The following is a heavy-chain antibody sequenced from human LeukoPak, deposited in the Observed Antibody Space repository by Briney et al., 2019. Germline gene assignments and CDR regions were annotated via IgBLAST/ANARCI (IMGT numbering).Heavy chain of an antibody. J-gene: IGHJ4*02. V-gene: IGHV1-2*04. Sequence: EASVKVSCKASGYTFTGYYMHWVRQAPGQGLEWMGWINPNSGGTNYAQKFQGWVTMTRDTSISTAYMELSRLRSDDTAVYYCARDGVDTAMDPPGHFDYWGQGTLVTVSS. CDR1: GYTFTGYY. D-gene: IGHD5-18*01. CDR2: INPNSGGT. CDR3: ARDGVDTAMDPPGHFDY.